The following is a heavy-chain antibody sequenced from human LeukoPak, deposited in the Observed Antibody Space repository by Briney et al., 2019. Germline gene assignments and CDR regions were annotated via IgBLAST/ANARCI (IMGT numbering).Heavy chain of an antibody. J-gene: IGHJ4*02. V-gene: IGHV4-34*01. CDR3: ARTSNLTLSSSPALTNFDY. Sequence: SETLSLTCTVSGGSISSYYWSWIRQPPGKGLEWIGEINHSGSTNYNSSLKSRVTISVDTSKNQFSLKLSSVTAADTAVYYCARTSNLTLSSSPALTNFDYWGQGTLVTVSS. CDR1: GGSISSYY. CDR2: INHSGST. D-gene: IGHD6-6*01.